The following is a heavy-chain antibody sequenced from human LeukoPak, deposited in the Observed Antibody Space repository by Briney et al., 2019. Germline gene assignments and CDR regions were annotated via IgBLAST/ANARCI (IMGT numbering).Heavy chain of an antibody. CDR2: IYYSGST. CDR3: ARMYSSSPYYFDY. D-gene: IGHD6-6*01. V-gene: IGHV4-59*01. J-gene: IGHJ4*02. CDR1: GGSISSYY. Sequence: SETLSPTCTVSGGSISSYYWSWIRQPPGKGLEYIGYIYYSGSTNYNPSLQSRVTISVDTSKNQFSLKLSSVTTADTAVYYCARMYSSSPYYFDYWGQGTLVTVSS.